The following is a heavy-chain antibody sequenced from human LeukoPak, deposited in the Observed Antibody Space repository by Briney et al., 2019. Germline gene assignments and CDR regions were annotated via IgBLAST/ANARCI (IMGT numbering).Heavy chain of an antibody. D-gene: IGHD3-9*01. CDR2: ISYDGRNK. Sequence: GRSLRLSCAASGFTFSSYAMHWVRQAPGARLEWVAVISYDGRNKYYADSAKGRFTISRDNSKNTLFLQMNSLRADDTAVYYCARADYDVLTGYNNRYYFDYWGQGTLVTVSS. CDR3: ARADYDVLTGYNNRYYFDY. CDR1: GFTFSSYA. V-gene: IGHV3-30*04. J-gene: IGHJ4*02.